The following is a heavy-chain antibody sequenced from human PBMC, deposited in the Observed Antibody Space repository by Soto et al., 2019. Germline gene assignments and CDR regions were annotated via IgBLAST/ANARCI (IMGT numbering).Heavy chain of an antibody. D-gene: IGHD6-19*01. CDR3: AKEAPGGWHFFDT. J-gene: IGHJ4*02. CDR2: ISDDGSQK. CDR1: GFTFRTYG. V-gene: IGHV3-30*18. Sequence: PGGSLRLSCAASGFTFRTYGMHWVRQAPGKGLGWVAFISDDGSQKYYGDSVKGRFTISRDNSKNTLSLRMISLRTEDTSVYYCAKEAPGGWHFFDTWGQGTLVTVSS.